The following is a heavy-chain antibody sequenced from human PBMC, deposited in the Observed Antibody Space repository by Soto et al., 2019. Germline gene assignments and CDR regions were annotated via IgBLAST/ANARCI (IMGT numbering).Heavy chain of an antibody. J-gene: IGHJ5*02. V-gene: IGHV1-69*06. CDR1: GGTFSSYA. D-gene: IGHD2-2*01. CDR2: IIPIFGTA. CDR3: ARDRGIVVVPAALNWFDP. Sequence: ASVKVSCKASGGTFSSYAISWVRQAPGQGLEWMGGIIPIFGTANYAQKFQGRVTITADKSTSTAYMELSSLRSEDTAVYYCARDRGIVVVPAALNWFDPWGQGTLVTVSS.